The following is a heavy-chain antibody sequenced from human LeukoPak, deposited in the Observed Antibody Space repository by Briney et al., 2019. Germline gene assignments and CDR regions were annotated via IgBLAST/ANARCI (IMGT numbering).Heavy chain of an antibody. D-gene: IGHD3-10*01. J-gene: IGHJ4*02. CDR1: GGTFSSYA. CDR2: IFPIFGTA. CDR3: ARVGDGSGSYDY. V-gene: IGHV1-69*01. Sequence: GASVKVSCKASGGTFSSYAISWVRQAPGQGLEWMGGIFPIFGTANYAQKFQGRVTITADESTSTAYMELSSLRSEDTAVYYCARVGDGSGSYDYWGQGTLVTVSS.